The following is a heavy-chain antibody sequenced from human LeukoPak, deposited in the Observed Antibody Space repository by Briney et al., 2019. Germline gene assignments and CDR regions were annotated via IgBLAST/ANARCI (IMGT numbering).Heavy chain of an antibody. CDR2: IYYSGST. V-gene: IGHV4-30-4*01. CDR3: ARGLRGLYLMVDYYYYGMDV. D-gene: IGHD4/OR15-4a*01. Sequence: PSETLSLTCTVSGGSISSGDYYWSWIRQPPGKGLEWIGYIYYSGSTYYNPSLKSRVTISVDTSKNQFSLKLSSVTAADTAVYYCARGLRGLYLMVDYYYYGMDVWGQGTTVTVSS. CDR1: GGSISSGDYY. J-gene: IGHJ6*02.